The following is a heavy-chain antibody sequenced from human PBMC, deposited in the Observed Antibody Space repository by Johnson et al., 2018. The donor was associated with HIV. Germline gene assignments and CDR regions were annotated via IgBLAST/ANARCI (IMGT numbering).Heavy chain of an antibody. Sequence: QEKLVESGGGVVQPGRSLRLSCAASGFTFSSYAMHWVRQAPGKGLEWVAVISYDGSNKYYADSVKGRFTISRDNSKNTLYLQMNSLRAEDTAVYYCALLRGAAGDDAFDIWGQGTMVTVSS. V-gene: IGHV3-30*04. CDR2: ISYDGSNK. CDR3: ALLRGAAGDDAFDI. J-gene: IGHJ3*02. D-gene: IGHD6-13*01. CDR1: GFTFSSYA.